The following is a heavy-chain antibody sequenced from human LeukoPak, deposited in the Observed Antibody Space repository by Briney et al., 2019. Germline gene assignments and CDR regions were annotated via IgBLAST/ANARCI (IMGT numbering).Heavy chain of an antibody. CDR1: GLTFSSYA. D-gene: IGHD3-3*01. J-gene: IGHJ4*02. CDR3: ARGSGYYDFCLDY. CDR2: ISYNGSNK. V-gene: IGHV3-30*04. Sequence: GGSLRLSCAASGLTFSSYARHWVRQAPGKGLEWVAVISYNGSNKYYADSVKGRFTISRDNSKNTLYLQMNSLRAEDTAVYYCARGSGYYDFCLDYWGQGTLVTVSS.